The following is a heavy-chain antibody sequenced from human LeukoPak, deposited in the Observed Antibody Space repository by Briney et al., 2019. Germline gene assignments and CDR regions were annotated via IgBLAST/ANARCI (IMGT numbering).Heavy chain of an antibody. CDR2: ISGSGGST. CDR1: GFTFSSYG. D-gene: IGHD2-2*01. Sequence: GGSLRLSCAASGFTFSSYGMSWVRQAPGKGLEWVSAISGSGGSTYYADSVKGRFTIYRDNSKNTLYLQMNSLRAEDTAVYYCARDWYHAIDYWGQGTLVTVSS. V-gene: IGHV3-23*01. J-gene: IGHJ4*02. CDR3: ARDWYHAIDY.